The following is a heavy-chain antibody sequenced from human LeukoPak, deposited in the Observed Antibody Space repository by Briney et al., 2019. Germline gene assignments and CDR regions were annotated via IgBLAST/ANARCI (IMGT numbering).Heavy chain of an antibody. J-gene: IGHJ3*02. V-gene: IGHV4-59*08. CDR2: IYYSGST. Sequence: SETLSLTCAVYGGSFSGYYWSWIRQPPGKGLEWIGYIYYSGSTRYNLSLKSRVAISLDTSKNQFSLHLTSVTAADTAVYYCARHFMDRSGYRDALDMWGQGTMVSVSS. CDR3: ARHFMDRSGYRDALDM. D-gene: IGHD3-22*01. CDR1: GGSFSGYY.